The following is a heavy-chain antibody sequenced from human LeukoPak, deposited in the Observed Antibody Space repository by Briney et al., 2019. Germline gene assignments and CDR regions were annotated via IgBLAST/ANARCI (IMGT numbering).Heavy chain of an antibody. J-gene: IGHJ3*02. Sequence: SETPSLTCTVSGGSISSSSYYWGWIRQPPGKGLEWIGSIYYSGSTYYNPSLKSRVTISVDTSKNQFSLKLSSVTAADTAVYYCARSRSGYSYDHAAFEIWGQGTMVTVSS. D-gene: IGHD5-18*01. CDR1: GGSISSSSYY. V-gene: IGHV4-39*07. CDR3: ARSRSGYSYDHAAFEI. CDR2: IYYSGST.